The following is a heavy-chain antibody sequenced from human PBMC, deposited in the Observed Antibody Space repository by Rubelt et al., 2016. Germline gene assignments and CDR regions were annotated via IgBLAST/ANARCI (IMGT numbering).Heavy chain of an antibody. Sequence: GYIFTSYSMNWVRQATGQGLEWMGILNPSGGSTTYAQKFQGRVSMTRDTSPGTVYMELGSLRYEETALYHCAGDSSNLAARLPNFDYWGQGTLVSVSS. CDR1: GYIFTSYS. CDR3: AGDSSNLAARLPNFDY. V-gene: IGHV1-46*01. D-gene: IGHD6-6*01. CDR2: LNPSGGST. J-gene: IGHJ4*02.